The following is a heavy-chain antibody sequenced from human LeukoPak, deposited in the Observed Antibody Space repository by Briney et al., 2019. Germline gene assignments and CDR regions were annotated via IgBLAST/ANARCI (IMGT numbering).Heavy chain of an antibody. J-gene: IGHJ4*02. V-gene: IGHV3-9*01. CDR2: ISWNSGSI. Sequence: PGGSLRLSCAASGFTFDDYAMHWVRQAPGKGLEWVSGISWNSGSIGYADSVKGRFTISRDNSKNTLYLQMNSLRAEDTAVYYCANSHYYDTLPRGDFDYWGQGTLVTVSS. D-gene: IGHD3-22*01. CDR1: GFTFDDYA. CDR3: ANSHYYDTLPRGDFDY.